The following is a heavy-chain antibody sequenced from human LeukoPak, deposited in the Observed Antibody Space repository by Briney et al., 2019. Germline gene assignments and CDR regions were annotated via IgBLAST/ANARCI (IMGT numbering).Heavy chain of an antibody. J-gene: IGHJ3*02. CDR2: INPSGGST. Sequence: ASVKVSCKASGYTFTSYYMHWVRQAPGQGLEWMGIINPSGGSTSYAQKFQGRVTMTRDTSTSTVYMELSSLRSEDTAVYYCARLSYSSVWYGRAFDILVQGRMVSVSS. CDR1: GYTFTSYY. CDR3: ARLSYSSVWYGRAFDI. D-gene: IGHD6-19*01. V-gene: IGHV1-46*01.